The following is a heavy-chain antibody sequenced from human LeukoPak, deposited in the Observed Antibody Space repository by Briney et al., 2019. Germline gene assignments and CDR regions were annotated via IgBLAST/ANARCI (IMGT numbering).Heavy chain of an antibody. V-gene: IGHV1-2*02. CDR2: IYPNSCAT. CDR3: ARDRLGYVYGYGDY. CDR1: GYAFIDYY. D-gene: IGHD5-18*01. Sequence: ASVKVSCQASGYAFIDYYLHEVRQAPGRELAWMGWIYPNSCATNLTQKFQGRVTMTTDTSISTAYMELSRLRSDDTAIYYCARDRLGYVYGYGDYWDQGPLATVTS. J-gene: IGHJ4*02.